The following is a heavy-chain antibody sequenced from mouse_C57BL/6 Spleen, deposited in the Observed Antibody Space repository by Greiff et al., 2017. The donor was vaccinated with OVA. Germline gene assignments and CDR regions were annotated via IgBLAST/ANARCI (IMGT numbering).Heavy chain of an antibody. V-gene: IGHV1-15*01. CDR3: TRNDNYIYYYSMDY. Sequence: VQLQQSGAELVRPGASVTLSCKASGYTFTDYEMHWVKQTPVHGLEWIGAIDPETGGTAYNQKFKGKATLTADTSSSTAYMELRSLTSEDSAVYYCTRNDNYIYYYSMDYWGQGTTVTVSS. D-gene: IGHD2-1*01. CDR1: GYTFTDYE. J-gene: IGHJ4*01. CDR2: IDPETGGT.